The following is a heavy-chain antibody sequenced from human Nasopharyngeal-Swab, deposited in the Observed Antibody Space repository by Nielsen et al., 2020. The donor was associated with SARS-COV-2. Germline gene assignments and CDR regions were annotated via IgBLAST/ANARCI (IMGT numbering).Heavy chain of an antibody. D-gene: IGHD3-10*01. CDR2: INSDGSST. V-gene: IGHV3-74*01. J-gene: IGHJ4*02. CDR3: AKTNSGSYCN. Sequence: GGSLRLSCAASGFTFSSYWMHWVRQAPGKGLVWVSRINSDGSSTSYADSVKGRFTISRDNSKSTLYLQMNSLRAEDTAVYYCAKTNSGSYCNWGQGTLVTVSS. CDR1: GFTFSSYW.